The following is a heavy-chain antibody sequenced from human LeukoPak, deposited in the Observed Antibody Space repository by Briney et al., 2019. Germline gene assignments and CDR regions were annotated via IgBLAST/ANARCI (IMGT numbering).Heavy chain of an antibody. J-gene: IGHJ4*02. CDR1: GFTFSSYW. D-gene: IGHD5-18*01. V-gene: IGHV3-7*01. CDR3: ARWDTAMPIDY. Sequence: LPGGSLRLSCAASGFTFSSYWMGWVRQAPGKGLEWVANIKQDGSEKYYVDSVKGRFTISRDNAKNSLYLQMNSLRAEDTAVYYCARWDTAMPIDYWGQGTLVTVSS. CDR2: IKQDGSEK.